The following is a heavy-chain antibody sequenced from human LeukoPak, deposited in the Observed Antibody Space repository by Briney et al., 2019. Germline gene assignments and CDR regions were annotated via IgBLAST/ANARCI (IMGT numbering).Heavy chain of an antibody. J-gene: IGHJ4*02. CDR1: GFTFSSYA. Sequence: GRSLRLSCAASGFTFSSYAMHWVRQAPGKGLEWVAVISYDGSNKYYADSVKGRFTISRDNSKNTLYLQMNSLRAEDTAVYFCAKSIGAVGDYWGQGTLVTVSS. CDR2: ISYDGSNK. CDR3: AKSIGAVGDY. D-gene: IGHD6-6*01. V-gene: IGHV3-30-3*01.